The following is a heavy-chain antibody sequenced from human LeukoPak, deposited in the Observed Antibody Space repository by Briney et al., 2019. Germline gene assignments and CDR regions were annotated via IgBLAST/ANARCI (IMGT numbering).Heavy chain of an antibody. Sequence: ASVKVSCKASGYTFTNYGFSWVRQAPGQGLEWMGWSSAYNGYTDYAQKFQFRVTMTTDTSTSTAYMELRSLRSDDTAVYYCARDKAVTTEVTQHFQHWGQGTLVTVSS. CDR3: ARDKAVTTEVTQHFQH. D-gene: IGHD4-23*01. V-gene: IGHV1-18*01. CDR1: GYTFTNYG. CDR2: SSAYNGYT. J-gene: IGHJ1*01.